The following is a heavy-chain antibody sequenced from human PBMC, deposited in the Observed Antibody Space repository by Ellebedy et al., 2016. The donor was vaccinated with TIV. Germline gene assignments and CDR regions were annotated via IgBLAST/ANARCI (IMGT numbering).Heavy chain of an antibody. V-gene: IGHV4-34*01. CDR3: ARGREQWHRFDY. Sequence: SETLSLXXAVYVGSFSGYYWTWIRQPPGKGLEWIGEINESGSTNYNPSLKSRPSMSVDTSKNQFSLKLSSVAAADTAVYYCARGREQWHRFDYWGQGSLVTVSS. J-gene: IGHJ4*02. CDR1: VGSFSGYY. D-gene: IGHD6-19*01. CDR2: INESGST.